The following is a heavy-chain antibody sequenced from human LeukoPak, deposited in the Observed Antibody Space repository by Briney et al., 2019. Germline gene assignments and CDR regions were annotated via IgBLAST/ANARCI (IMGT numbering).Heavy chain of an antibody. CDR2: IYTSGST. J-gene: IGHJ4*02. CDR3: AVKTTVTTFDY. Sequence: SETLSLTCTVSGGSISSYYWSWIRQPAGKGLEWIGRIYTSGSTNYNPSLKSRVTISVDTSKNQFSLKLSSVTAADTAVYYCAVKTTVTTFDYWGQGTLVTVSS. CDR1: GGSISSYY. V-gene: IGHV4-4*07. D-gene: IGHD4-11*01.